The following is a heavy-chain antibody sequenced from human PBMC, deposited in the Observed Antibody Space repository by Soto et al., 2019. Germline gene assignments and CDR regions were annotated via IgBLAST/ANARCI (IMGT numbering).Heavy chain of an antibody. V-gene: IGHV1-18*01. CDR2: ISPYNGKT. CDR1: GYTFTSYG. CDR3: ARRPSADWFDP. D-gene: IGHD2-2*01. J-gene: IGHJ5*02. Sequence: DSVQVSCKASGYTFTSYGISWARQAPGQGLEWMGWISPYNGKTNYAQKVQGRVTMTTDTSTSTAYMELKSLRSDDTAVYYCARRPSADWFDPWGQGNLVTVYS.